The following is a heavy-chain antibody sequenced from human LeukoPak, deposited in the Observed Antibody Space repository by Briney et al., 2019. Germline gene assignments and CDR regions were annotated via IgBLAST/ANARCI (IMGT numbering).Heavy chain of an antibody. CDR3: ARGYPLPNFDY. CDR2: IYHSGRT. D-gene: IGHD2-15*01. CDR1: GYSISSGYY. J-gene: IGHJ4*02. V-gene: IGHV4-38-2*02. Sequence: SETLSLTCTVSGYSISSGYYWGWIRQPPGKGLEWIASIYHSGRTHYSPSLKSRVTISVDSPRDQFSLKLSSVTAADTAVYYCARGYPLPNFDYWGQGILVTVSS.